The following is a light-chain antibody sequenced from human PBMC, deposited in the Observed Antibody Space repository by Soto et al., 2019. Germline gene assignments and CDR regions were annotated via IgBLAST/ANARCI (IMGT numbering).Light chain of an antibody. CDR1: SGSVTTSYN. CDR3: VLYVGCGSVI. V-gene: IGLV8-61*01. Sequence: QAVVTQEPSFSVSPGGTVTLTCGSSSGSVTTSYNPSWYQQTPGQAPRTLIYRTNTRSSGVPDRFSGSILGNKAALTITGAQADDECDYYCVLYVGCGSVIFGGGTKLTVL. J-gene: IGLJ2*01. CDR2: RTN.